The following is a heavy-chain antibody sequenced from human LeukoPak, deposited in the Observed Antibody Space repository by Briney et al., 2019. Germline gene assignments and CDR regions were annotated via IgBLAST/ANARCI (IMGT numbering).Heavy chain of an antibody. D-gene: IGHD4-17*01. J-gene: IGHJ4*02. CDR2: ISGTGGTT. CDR1: GFTFRRYE. V-gene: IGHV3-23*01. Sequence: GGSLRLSCVVSGFTFRRYEMNWVRQAPGKGLEWVSTISGTGGTTYYADSVKGRFTISRDNSKNTLFLQFNSLRADDTAVYYCAKGRGTTVTAAANYWGQGTLVTVSS. CDR3: AKGRGTTVTAAANY.